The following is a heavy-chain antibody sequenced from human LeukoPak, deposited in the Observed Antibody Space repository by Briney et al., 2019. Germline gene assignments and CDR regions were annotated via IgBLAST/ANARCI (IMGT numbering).Heavy chain of an antibody. CDR1: GYTFTSYD. CDR2: MNPNSGNT. Sequence: ASVKVSCKASGYTFTSYDINWVRQATGQGLEWMGWMNPNSGNTGYAQKFQGRVTMTRNTSISTAYMELSSLRSEDTAVYYCARDYGESRYYYYGMDVWGQGTTVTVSS. J-gene: IGHJ6*02. D-gene: IGHD4-17*01. V-gene: IGHV1-8*01. CDR3: ARDYGESRYYYYGMDV.